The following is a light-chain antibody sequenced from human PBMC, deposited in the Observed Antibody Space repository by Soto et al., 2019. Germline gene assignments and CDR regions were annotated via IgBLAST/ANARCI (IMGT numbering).Light chain of an antibody. Sequence: EIVLTQSPGTLSLSPGERATLSCRASQSISSSFLAWYQQKPGQSPRLLIYGASSRATGIPDRFSGSGSGTDFTLTISRLEPEDFAVYYCQQYGSSPITFGQGTRLEIK. CDR3: QQYGSSPIT. V-gene: IGKV3-20*01. J-gene: IGKJ5*01. CDR2: GAS. CDR1: QSISSSF.